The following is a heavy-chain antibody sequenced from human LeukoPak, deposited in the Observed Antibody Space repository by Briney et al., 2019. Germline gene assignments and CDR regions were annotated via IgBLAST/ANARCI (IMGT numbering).Heavy chain of an antibody. CDR2: IKQGGSEK. Sequence: EAGGSLRLSCAASGFLFANHWMSWVRQAPGKGLEWVADIKQGGSEKLYVDSVEGRFTIFRDDAKNSLSLQMDSLRPEDTAVYYCARGPPYGSRSDFLDSWGQGTRVTVSS. CDR1: GFLFANHW. V-gene: IGHV3-7*01. J-gene: IGHJ5*01. CDR3: ARGPPYGSRSDFLDS. D-gene: IGHD3-10*01.